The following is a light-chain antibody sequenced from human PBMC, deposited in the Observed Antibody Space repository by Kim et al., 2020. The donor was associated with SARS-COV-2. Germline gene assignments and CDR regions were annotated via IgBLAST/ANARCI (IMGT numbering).Light chain of an antibody. Sequence: SSTISCNGTSSDVGSYNLVSWYQQHPGKAPKLMIYDVSKRPSGVSNRFSGSKSGNTASLTISGLQAEDEADYYCCSYAGSSTSVVFCGGTQLTVL. CDR1: SSDVGSYNL. CDR3: CSYAGSSTSVV. V-gene: IGLV2-23*02. CDR2: DVS. J-gene: IGLJ3*02.